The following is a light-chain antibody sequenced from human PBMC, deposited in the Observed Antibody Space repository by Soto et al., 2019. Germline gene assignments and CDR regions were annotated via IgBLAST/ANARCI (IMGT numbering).Light chain of an antibody. CDR2: RTS. CDR1: QSVSSIY. V-gene: IGKV3-20*01. J-gene: IGKJ1*01. Sequence: EIVLTQSPGTLSLSPGERATLSCRASQSVSSIYLAWYQQKPGQAPRLVLFRTSSRATGIPDRFSGSGSGTDFSLTISRLEPEDFAVYYCQQYSTSPWTFGQGTKVEIK. CDR3: QQYSTSPWT.